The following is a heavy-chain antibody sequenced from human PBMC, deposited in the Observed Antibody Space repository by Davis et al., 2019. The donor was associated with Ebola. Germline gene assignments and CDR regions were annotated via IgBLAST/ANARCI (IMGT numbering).Heavy chain of an antibody. V-gene: IGHV3-21*01. CDR3: TTGRWGFGMDV. D-gene: IGHD1-26*01. J-gene: IGHJ6*02. CDR1: GFTFSSYA. CDR2: ISTTGTYT. Sequence: GGSLRLSCAASGFTFSSYAMSWVRQAPGKGLEWVASISTTGTYTHYPDSLKGRFTISRDNAKNSLYLRMNSLRGEDTAVYYCTTGRWGFGMDVWGQGTTVNVSS.